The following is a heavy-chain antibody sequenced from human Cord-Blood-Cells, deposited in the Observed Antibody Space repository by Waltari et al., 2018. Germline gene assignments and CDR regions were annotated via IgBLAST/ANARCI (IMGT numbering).Heavy chain of an antibody. CDR2: IIPIFGTA. V-gene: IGHV1-69*01. D-gene: IGHD2-21*02. CDR3: ARGIGGDYYFDY. CDR1: GGTFGSYV. Sequence: QVQLVQSGAEVKKPGSSVRVSCKAAGGTFGSYVICGVGQAPGQGLEWMGGIIPIFGTANYAQKFQGRVTITADESTSTAYMELSSLRSEDTAVYYCARGIGGDYYFDYWGQGTLVTVSS. J-gene: IGHJ4*02.